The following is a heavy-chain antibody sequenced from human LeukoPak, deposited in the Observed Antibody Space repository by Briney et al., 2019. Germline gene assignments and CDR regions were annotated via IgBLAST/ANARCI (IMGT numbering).Heavy chain of an antibody. CDR1: GFTFTDYY. CDR2: ITNSGTTI. D-gene: IGHD3-9*01. V-gene: IGHV3-11*01. J-gene: IGHJ1*01. CDR3: ARDGHYDILTGYFQD. Sequence: GGSLRLSCAASGFTFTDYYMSWIRQAPGKGLEWVSYITNSGTTIYYADSVKGRFTISRDNAKNSLYLQMNSLRAEDTAVCYCARDGHYDILTGYFQDWGQGTLVTVSS.